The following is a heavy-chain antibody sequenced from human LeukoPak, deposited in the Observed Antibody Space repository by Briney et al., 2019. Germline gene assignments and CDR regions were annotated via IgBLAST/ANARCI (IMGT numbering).Heavy chain of an antibody. CDR3: ARVRWVAVAGFDY. V-gene: IGHV1-69*13. Sequence: SVKVSCKASGYTFTSYAISWVRQAPGQGLEWMGGIIPIFGTANYAQKFQGRVTITADESTSTAYMELSSLRSEDTAVYYCARVRWVAVAGFDYWGQGTLVTVSS. D-gene: IGHD6-19*01. J-gene: IGHJ4*02. CDR2: IIPIFGTA. CDR1: GYTFTSYA.